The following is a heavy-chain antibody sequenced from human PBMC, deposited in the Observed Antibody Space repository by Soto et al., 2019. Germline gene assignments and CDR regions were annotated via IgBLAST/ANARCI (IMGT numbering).Heavy chain of an antibody. Sequence: SETLSLTCTVSGGSISSYYWSWIRQPPGKGLEWIGYIYYSGSTNYNPSLKSRVTISVDTSKNQFSLKLSSVTAADTAVYYCARVGAYCSGGSCYYSMDVWGQGTTVTVSS. J-gene: IGHJ6*02. CDR3: ARVGAYCSGGSCYYSMDV. V-gene: IGHV4-59*01. D-gene: IGHD2-15*01. CDR1: GGSISSYY. CDR2: IYYSGST.